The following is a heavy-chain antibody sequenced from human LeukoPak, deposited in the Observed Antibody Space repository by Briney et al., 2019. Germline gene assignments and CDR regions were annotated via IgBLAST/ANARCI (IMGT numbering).Heavy chain of an antibody. V-gene: IGHV3-23*01. CDR3: AKAHVPTMIRGVVSSD. Sequence: TGGSLRLSCATSGFTFSSYAMSWVRQAPGKGLEWVSTISPSGGVTFYSDSVRGRFTISRDYSKDTLFLQMNSLRAEGTALYYCAKAHVPTMIRGVVSSDWGQGTLVTVSS. CDR1: GFTFSSYA. D-gene: IGHD3-10*01. J-gene: IGHJ4*02. CDR2: ISPSGGVT.